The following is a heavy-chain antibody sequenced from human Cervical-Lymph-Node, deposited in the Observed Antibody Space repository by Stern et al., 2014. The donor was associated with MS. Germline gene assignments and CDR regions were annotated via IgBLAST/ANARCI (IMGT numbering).Heavy chain of an antibody. CDR2: ISHDGRNE. CDR3: ARDRGSSSWYSGWIDS. J-gene: IGHJ5*01. V-gene: IGHV3-30*01. D-gene: IGHD6-13*01. Sequence: MQLVESGGGVVQPGWSLRLSCAASGFTFSSYALHWVRQAPGKGLEGVGRISHDGRNEHYADSVKGRITIYRDNSKNTLYLQMNSLKPEDTAVYYCARDRGSSSWYSGWIDSWGQGTLVIAS. CDR1: GFTFSSYA.